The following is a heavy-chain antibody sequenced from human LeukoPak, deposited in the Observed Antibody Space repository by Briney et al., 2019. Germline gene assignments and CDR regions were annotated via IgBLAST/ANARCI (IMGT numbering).Heavy chain of an antibody. CDR3: AXXRGGTITFDY. J-gene: IGHJ4*02. Sequence: ASVKVSCKASGYTFTGYYMHWVRQAPGQGLEWMGWINPNSGGTNYAQKFQGRVTMTRDTSISTAYMELSRLRSDDTAVYYCAXXRGGTITFDYWGQGTLVTVSS. V-gene: IGHV1-2*02. D-gene: IGHD3-10*01. CDR2: INPNSGGT. CDR1: GYTFTGYY.